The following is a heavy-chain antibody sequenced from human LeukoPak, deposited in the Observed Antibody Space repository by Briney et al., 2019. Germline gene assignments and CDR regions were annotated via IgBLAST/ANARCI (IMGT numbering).Heavy chain of an antibody. J-gene: IGHJ4*02. CDR2: IFYSGST. CDR3: ARLAAAGTAAIDY. V-gene: IGHV4-59*01. CDR1: GGSISSYY. Sequence: SETLSLTCTVSGGSISSYYWSWLRQPPGKGLEWIGYIFYSGSTNYNPSLKSRVTISLDTPKNQFSLKLSSVTAADTAVYYCARLAAAGTAAIDYWGQGTLVTVSS. D-gene: IGHD6-13*01.